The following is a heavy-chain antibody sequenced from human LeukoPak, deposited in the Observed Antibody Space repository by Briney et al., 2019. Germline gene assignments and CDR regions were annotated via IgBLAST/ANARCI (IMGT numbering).Heavy chain of an antibody. V-gene: IGHV1-2*02. J-gene: IGHJ6*03. CDR1: GYTFTGYY. Sequence: ASVKVSCKASGYTFTGYYMHWVRQAPGQGLEWMGWINPNSGGTNYAQEVQGRVTMTRDTSISTAYMELSRLRSDDTAVYYCAREYSSSYGYYYYYMDVWGKGTTVTVSS. D-gene: IGHD6-6*01. CDR2: INPNSGGT. CDR3: AREYSSSYGYYYYYMDV.